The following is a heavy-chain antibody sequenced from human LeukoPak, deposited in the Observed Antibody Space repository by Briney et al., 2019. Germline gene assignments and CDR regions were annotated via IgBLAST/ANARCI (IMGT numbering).Heavy chain of an antibody. CDR1: GFTFSSYS. J-gene: IGHJ5*01. Sequence: GGSLRLSCAASGFTFSSYSMTWVRQAPGKGLEWVSSISSSSSYIYYADSVKGRFTISRDNAKNSLYLQMNSLRAEDTAVYYCAREADYDFWSGYFEVNWFDSWGQGTLVTVSS. CDR3: AREADYDFWSGYFEVNWFDS. D-gene: IGHD3-3*01. V-gene: IGHV3-21*01. CDR2: ISSSSSYI.